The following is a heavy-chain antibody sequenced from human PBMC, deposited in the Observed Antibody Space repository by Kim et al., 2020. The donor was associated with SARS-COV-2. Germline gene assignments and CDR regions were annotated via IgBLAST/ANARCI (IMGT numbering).Heavy chain of an antibody. CDR3: ARLDSSSWYPTY. Sequence: GASLKISCKGSGYLFTSYWISWVRQMPGKGLEWMGRIDPSDSYTNYSPSFQGHVTISADKSISTAYLQWSSLKASDTAMYYCARLDSSSWYPTYWGQGTLVTVSS. CDR2: IDPSDSYT. CDR1: GYLFTSYW. D-gene: IGHD6-13*01. V-gene: IGHV5-10-1*01. J-gene: IGHJ4*02.